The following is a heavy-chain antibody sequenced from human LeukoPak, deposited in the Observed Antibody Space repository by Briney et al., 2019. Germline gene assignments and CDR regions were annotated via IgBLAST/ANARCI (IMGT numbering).Heavy chain of an antibody. J-gene: IGHJ5*02. V-gene: IGHV3-53*01. CDR1: GFTVISNY. D-gene: IGHD3-22*01. CDR3: ARTTYYYDSSYWFDP. CDR2: IYSGGST. Sequence: PGGSLRLSCAASGFTVISNYMSWVRQAPGKGLEWVSVIYSGGSTYYADSVKGRFTISRDNSKNTLYLQMNSLRAEDTAVYYCARTTYYYDSSYWFDPWGQGTLVTVSS.